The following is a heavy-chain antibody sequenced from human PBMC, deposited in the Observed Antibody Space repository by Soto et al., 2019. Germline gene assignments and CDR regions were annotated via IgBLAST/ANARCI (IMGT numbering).Heavy chain of an antibody. CDR1: GASISGYH. V-gene: IGHV4-59*08. J-gene: IGHJ4*02. D-gene: IGHD2-15*01. CDR3: ARRYGGTFDY. CDR2: ISYSGAT. Sequence: PSETLSLTCTVSGASISGYHWSWIRQFPGKGLECLGYISYSGATNYNPSLKSRVTMSIDTSKNQFSLQLNSVTAADTAVYYCARRYGGTFDYWGQGTLVTVSS.